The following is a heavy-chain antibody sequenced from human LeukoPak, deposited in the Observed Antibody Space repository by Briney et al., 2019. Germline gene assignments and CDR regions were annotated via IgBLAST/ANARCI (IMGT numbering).Heavy chain of an antibody. CDR1: GFTFSSYA. CDR2: ISGSGGST. D-gene: IGHD2-15*01. CDR3: AKDNVVVVVAAAVGEIDY. V-gene: IGHV3-23*01. Sequence: PGGSPRLSCAASGFTFSSYAMSWVRQAPGKGLEWVSAISGSGGSTYYADSVKGRFTISRDNSKNTLYLQMNSLRAEDTAVYYCAKDNVVVVVAAAVGEIDYWGQGTLVTVSS. J-gene: IGHJ4*02.